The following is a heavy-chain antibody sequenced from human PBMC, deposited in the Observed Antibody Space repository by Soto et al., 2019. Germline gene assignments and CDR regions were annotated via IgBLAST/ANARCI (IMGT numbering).Heavy chain of an antibody. CDR3: AKGGSSGCYYRPDVYYFDY. CDR2: ISGSGGST. D-gene: IGHD3-22*01. J-gene: IGHJ4*02. Sequence: EVQLLESGGGLVQPGGSLRLSCAASGFTFSSYAMSWVRQAPGKGLEWVSAISGSGGSTYYADSVKGRFTISRDNSKNTLYLQMNSLRAEDTAVYYCAKGGSSGCYYRPDVYYFDYWGQGTLVTVSS. V-gene: IGHV3-23*01. CDR1: GFTFSSYA.